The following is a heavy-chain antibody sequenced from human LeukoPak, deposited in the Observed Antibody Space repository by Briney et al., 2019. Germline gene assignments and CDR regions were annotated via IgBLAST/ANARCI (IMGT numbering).Heavy chain of an antibody. CDR3: ARRNDY. V-gene: IGHV3-48*02. CDR1: GFTFSTYN. Sequence: GGSLRLSCAASGFTFSTYNMPWVRQAPGKGLEWISYNSSSGGTMHYADSVKGRFTISRDNAKNSLYLQMNSLRDEDTAIYYCARRNDYWGQGTLVTVSS. J-gene: IGHJ4*02. CDR2: NSSSGGTM.